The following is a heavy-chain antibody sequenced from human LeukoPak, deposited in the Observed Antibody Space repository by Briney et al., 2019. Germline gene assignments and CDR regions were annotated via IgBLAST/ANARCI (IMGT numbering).Heavy chain of an antibody. CDR2: IIPILGIA. CDR1: GGTFSSYA. CDR3: ARDASRSSGWYPVDY. V-gene: IGHV1-69*04. J-gene: IGHJ4*02. Sequence: GASVKDSCKASGGTFSSYAISWVRQAPGQGLEWMGRIIPILGIANYAQKFQGRVTITADKSTSTAYMELSSLRSEDTAVYYCARDASRSSGWYPVDYWGQGTLVTVSS. D-gene: IGHD6-19*01.